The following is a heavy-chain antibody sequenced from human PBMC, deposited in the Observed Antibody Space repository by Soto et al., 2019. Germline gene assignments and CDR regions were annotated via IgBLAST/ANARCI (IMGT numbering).Heavy chain of an antibody. CDR1: GYTFTSYD. D-gene: IGHD1-1*01. Sequence: ASVEVSCKASGYTFTSYDIYWVRQATGQGLEWMGWMNPNPGNSGYAQKFQVRVTMTSDTAISTAHMELSSLRSEDTAVYYCARRAETNGWNGFGADKYYFDFWGQGTLVTVSS. J-gene: IGHJ4*02. V-gene: IGHV1-8*01. CDR2: MNPNPGNS. CDR3: ARRAETNGWNGFGADKYYFDF.